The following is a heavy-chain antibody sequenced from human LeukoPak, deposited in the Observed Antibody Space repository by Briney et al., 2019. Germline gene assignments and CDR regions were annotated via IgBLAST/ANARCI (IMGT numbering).Heavy chain of an antibody. Sequence: PGGSLRLSCAASGFIVSGTYMTWVRQAPGKGLECVSVIYSGGDTYYTDSVKGRFSVSRDNSRNTLYLQMNSLRAEDTAIYYCATYRQVLLPFESWGQGTLVTVSS. CDR1: GFIVSGTY. J-gene: IGHJ4*02. D-gene: IGHD2-8*02. CDR2: IYSGGDT. V-gene: IGHV3-53*01. CDR3: ATYRQVLLPFES.